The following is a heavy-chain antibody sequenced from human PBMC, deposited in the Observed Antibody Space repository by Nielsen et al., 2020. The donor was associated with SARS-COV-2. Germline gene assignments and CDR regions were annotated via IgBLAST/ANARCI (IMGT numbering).Heavy chain of an antibody. CDR3: ARVHCSGGSCYRYYYYYYGMDV. Sequence: GESLKISCAASGFTFSSYAMSWVRQAPGKGLEWVSAISGSGGSTYYADSVKGRFTISRDNSKNTLYLQMNSLRAEDTAVYYCARVHCSGGSCYRYYYYYYGMDVWGQGTTVTVSS. CDR1: GFTFSSYA. V-gene: IGHV3-23*01. D-gene: IGHD2-15*01. CDR2: ISGSGGST. J-gene: IGHJ6*02.